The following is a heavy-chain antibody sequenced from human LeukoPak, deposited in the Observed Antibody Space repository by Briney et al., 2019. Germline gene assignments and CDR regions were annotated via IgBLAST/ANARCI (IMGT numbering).Heavy chain of an antibody. CDR2: IWYDGSNK. V-gene: IGHV3-33*01. J-gene: IGHJ6*02. D-gene: IGHD3-10*01. CDR1: GFTFSSYG. CDR3: ARDGSGSYYNGDYYYGMDV. Sequence: GGSLRLSCAASGFTFSSYGMHWVRQAPGKGLEWVAVIWYDGSNKYYADSVKGRFTISRDNSKNTLYLQMNSLRAEDTAVYYCARDGSGSYYNGDYYYGMDVWGQGTLVTVSS.